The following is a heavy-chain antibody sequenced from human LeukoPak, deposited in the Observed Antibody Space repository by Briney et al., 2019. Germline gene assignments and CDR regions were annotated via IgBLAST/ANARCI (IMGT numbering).Heavy chain of an antibody. CDR3: ARHRLNSSGWLRAGGNNWFDP. CDR2: IYYSGST. V-gene: IGHV4-39*01. Sequence: SETLSLTCTVSGGSISSSSYYWGWLRQPPGKGLEWIGSIYYSGSTYYNPSLKSRVTISVDTSKNQFSLKLSSVTAADTAVYCCARHRLNSSGWLRAGGNNWFDPWGQGTLVTVSS. CDR1: GGSISSSSYY. J-gene: IGHJ5*02. D-gene: IGHD6-19*01.